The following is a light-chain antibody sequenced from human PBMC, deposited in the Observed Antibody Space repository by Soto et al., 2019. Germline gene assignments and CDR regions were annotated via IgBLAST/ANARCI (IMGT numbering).Light chain of an antibody. CDR1: SSDIGTYNN. J-gene: IGLJ3*02. CDR2: EVS. Sequence: QSALTQPASVSGSPGQSITISCTGTSSDIGTYNNVSWYQQHPGKVPKLMIYEVSNRPSGVSNRFSGSKSGNTASLAISGLQAEDEADYYCSSYTTSSTQVFGGGTKLTVL. V-gene: IGLV2-14*01. CDR3: SSYTTSSTQV.